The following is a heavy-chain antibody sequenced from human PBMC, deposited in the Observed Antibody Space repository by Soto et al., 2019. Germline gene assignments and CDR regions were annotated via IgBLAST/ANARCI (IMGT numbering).Heavy chain of an antibody. CDR3: ARAKLVPAYWEWFDP. Sequence: PGGSLRLSCAASGVTFSSYAMHWVRQAPGKGLEWVAVISDDGSKKYYADSVKGRFTISRDISKNEFSLKLSSVTAADTAVYYCARAKLVPAYWEWFDPWGQGTLVTVSS. J-gene: IGHJ5*02. V-gene: IGHV3-30*04. CDR1: GVTFSSYA. D-gene: IGHD2-2*01. CDR2: ISDDGSKK.